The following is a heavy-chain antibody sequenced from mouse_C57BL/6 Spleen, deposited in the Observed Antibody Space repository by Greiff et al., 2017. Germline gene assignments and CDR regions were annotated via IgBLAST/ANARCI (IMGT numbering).Heavy chain of an antibody. CDR3: ARGPY. J-gene: IGHJ2*01. V-gene: IGHV3-6*01. Sequence: VQLKESGPGLVKPSQSLSLTCSVTGYSITSGYYWNWIRQFPGNKLEWMGYISYDGSNNYNPSLKNRNTITRDTSKNQFFLKLDSVTTEDTATYYCARGPYWGQGTTLTVSS. CDR1: GYSITSGYY. CDR2: ISYDGSN.